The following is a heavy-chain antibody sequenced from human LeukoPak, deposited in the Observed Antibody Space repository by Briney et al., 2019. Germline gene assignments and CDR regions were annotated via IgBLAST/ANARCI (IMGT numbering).Heavy chain of an antibody. V-gene: IGHV1-58*02. CDR2: IVVGSGNT. CDR1: GLTFTSSA. Sequence: ASVKVSCKASGLTFTSSAMQWVRQARGQRLEWIGWIVVGSGNTNYAQKFQERVTITRDMSTSTAYMELSSLRSEDTAVYYCAASPGDGYFDYWGQGTLVTVSS. J-gene: IGHJ4*02. D-gene: IGHD3-16*01. CDR3: AASPGDGYFDY.